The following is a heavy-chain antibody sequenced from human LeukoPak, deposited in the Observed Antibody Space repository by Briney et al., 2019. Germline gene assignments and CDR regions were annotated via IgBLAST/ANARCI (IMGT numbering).Heavy chain of an antibody. Sequence: GGSLRLSCETSGFNPRHYWMNWVRQAPGKGLEWVSYISSSSSTIYYADSVKGRFTISGDNAKNSLYLQMNSLRAEDTAVYYCAGEIIAAAGTGDYWGQGTLVTVSS. V-gene: IGHV3-48*01. CDR3: AGEIIAAAGTGDY. D-gene: IGHD6-13*01. CDR2: ISSSSSTI. CDR1: GFNPRHYW. J-gene: IGHJ4*02.